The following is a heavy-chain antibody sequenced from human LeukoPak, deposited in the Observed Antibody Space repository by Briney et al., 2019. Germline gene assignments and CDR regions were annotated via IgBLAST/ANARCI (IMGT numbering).Heavy chain of an antibody. D-gene: IGHD4-23*01. Sequence: PSDTLSLTCAVSGYSISSRNWWGWIRQPPGKELEWIGHIFYSGDTYYSPSLKSRVTMSIDTSQNQFSLKLTSVTAVDTAVYFCARYGGDSDWYFDLWGRGTLVTVSS. CDR1: GYSISSRNW. V-gene: IGHV4-28*01. CDR3: ARYGGDSDWYFDL. J-gene: IGHJ2*01. CDR2: IFYSGDT.